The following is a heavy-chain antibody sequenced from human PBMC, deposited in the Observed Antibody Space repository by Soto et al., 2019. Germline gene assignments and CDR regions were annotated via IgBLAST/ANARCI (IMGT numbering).Heavy chain of an antibody. J-gene: IGHJ4*02. CDR2: IHDGAGNT. CDR3: AKVDWYDMTFF. Sequence: EVQMLESGGGLVHPGGSLRLSCAASGFTLGTSPMSWVRQSPGRGLEWVSAIHDGAGNTYYADSVKGRFTVSRDNSKNTLYLQMNSLRVEDTAIYYCAKVDWYDMTFFWGQGSVVTVSS. D-gene: IGHD1-1*01. V-gene: IGHV3-23*01. CDR1: GFTLGTSP.